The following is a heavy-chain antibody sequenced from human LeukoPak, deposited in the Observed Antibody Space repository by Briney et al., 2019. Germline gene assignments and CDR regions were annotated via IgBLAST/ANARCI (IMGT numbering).Heavy chain of an antibody. D-gene: IGHD6-13*01. CDR1: GFPFSDYY. J-gene: IGHJ4*02. CDR3: AKDSYSKGDF. CDR2: ISGSGSDI. V-gene: IGHV3-11*04. Sequence: GGSLRLSCVASGFPFSDYYMSWIRQAPGEGLDWVAYISGSGSDIYYADSVKGRFTISRDNAKNSLYLQMNSLRAEDTAVYYCAKDSYSKGDFWGQGVLVTVSS.